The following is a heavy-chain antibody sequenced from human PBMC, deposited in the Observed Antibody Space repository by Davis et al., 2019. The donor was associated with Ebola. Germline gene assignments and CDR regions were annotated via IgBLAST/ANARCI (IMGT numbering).Heavy chain of an antibody. CDR3: AAGIDSSWPLGHYCMDV. CDR2: SHYKGST. Sequence: PSETLSLTCTVSGGTISDYYYTWIRQPPGKGLDWMGYSHYKGSTKYNPSLKSRFTIPVDTPKNQVTLKLTSVTAADTAVYDHAAGIDSSWPLGHYCMDVWGKGTTVTVSS. D-gene: IGHD6-13*01. V-gene: IGHV4-59*12. CDR1: GGTISDYY. J-gene: IGHJ6*03.